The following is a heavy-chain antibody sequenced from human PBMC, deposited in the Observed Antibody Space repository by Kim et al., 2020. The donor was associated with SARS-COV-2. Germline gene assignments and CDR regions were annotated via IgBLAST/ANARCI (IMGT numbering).Heavy chain of an antibody. J-gene: IGHJ4*02. D-gene: IGHD1-26*01. V-gene: IGHV1-24*01. Sequence: KFQGRVTMTEDTSTDTAYMELSSLRSEDTAVYYCATVLKKWELLSYYFDYWGQGTLVTVSS. CDR3: ATVLKKWELLSYYFDY.